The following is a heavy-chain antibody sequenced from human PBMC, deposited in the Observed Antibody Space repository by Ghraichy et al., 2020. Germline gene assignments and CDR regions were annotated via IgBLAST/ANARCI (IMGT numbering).Heavy chain of an antibody. CDR3: ARTPGDCTNGVCYSGLGGMDV. CDR2: ISSSSSYI. D-gene: IGHD2-8*01. V-gene: IGHV3-21*01. Sequence: GGSLRLSCAASGFTFSSYSMNWVRQAPGKGLEWVSSISSSSSYIYYADSVKGRFTISRDNAKNSLYLQMNSLRAEDTAVYYCARTPGDCTNGVCYSGLGGMDVWGQGTTVTVSS. J-gene: IGHJ6*02. CDR1: GFTFSSYS.